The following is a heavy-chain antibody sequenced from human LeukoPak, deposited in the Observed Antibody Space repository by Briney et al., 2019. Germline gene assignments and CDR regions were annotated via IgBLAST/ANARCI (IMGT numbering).Heavy chain of an antibody. J-gene: IGHJ3*02. CDR1: GFTLSSYS. CDR2: ISSSSSTI. CDR3: ARGRGQLLLGGDAFDI. V-gene: IGHV3-48*01. D-gene: IGHD2-2*01. Sequence: AGGSLRLSCAASGFTLSSYSMNWVRQAPGKGLEWVSYISSSSSTIYYADSVKGRFTISRDNAKNSLYLQMNSLRAEDTAVYYCARGRGQLLLGGDAFDIWGQGTMVTVSS.